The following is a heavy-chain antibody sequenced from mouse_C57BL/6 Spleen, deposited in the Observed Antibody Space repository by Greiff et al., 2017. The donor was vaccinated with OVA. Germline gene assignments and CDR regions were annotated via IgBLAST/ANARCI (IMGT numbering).Heavy chain of an antibody. CDR2: INYDGSST. J-gene: IGHJ1*03. CDR3: ARDDTAWWYFDV. Sequence: EVMLVESEGGLVQPGSSMKLSCTASGFTFSDYYMAWVRQVPEKGLEWVANINYDGSSTYYLDSLKSRFIISRDNAKNILYLQMSSLKSEDTATYYCARDDTAWWYFDVWGTGTTVTVSS. CDR1: GFTFSDYY. D-gene: IGHD1-2*01. V-gene: IGHV5-16*01.